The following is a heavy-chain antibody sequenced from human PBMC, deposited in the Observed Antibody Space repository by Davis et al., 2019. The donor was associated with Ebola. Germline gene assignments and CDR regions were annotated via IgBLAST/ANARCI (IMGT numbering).Heavy chain of an antibody. CDR2: INHSGST. J-gene: IGHJ6*02. CDR1: GGSFSGYY. Sequence: PSETLSLTCAVYGGSFSGYYWSWIRQPPGKGLEWIGEINHSGSTNYNPSLKSRVTISVDTSKNQFSLKLSSVTAADTAVYYCARGLAPWVRVVVLMDVWGQGTTVTVSS. CDR3: ARGLAPWVRVVVLMDV. V-gene: IGHV4-34*01. D-gene: IGHD2-2*01.